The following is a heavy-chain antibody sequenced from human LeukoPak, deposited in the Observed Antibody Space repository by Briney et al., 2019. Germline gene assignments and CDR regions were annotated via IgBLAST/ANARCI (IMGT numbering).Heavy chain of an antibody. D-gene: IGHD6-13*01. J-gene: IGHJ2*01. CDR3: VRGGEQQLPWYFDL. V-gene: IGHV4-31*03. Sequence: SQTLSLTCTVSGGSISSGGYYWSWIRQHPGKGLEWIGYIYYSGSTYYNPSLKSRVTISVDTSKNQFSLKLSSVTAADTAVYYCVRGGEQQLPWYFDLWGRGTLVTVSS. CDR1: GGSISSGGYY. CDR2: IYYSGST.